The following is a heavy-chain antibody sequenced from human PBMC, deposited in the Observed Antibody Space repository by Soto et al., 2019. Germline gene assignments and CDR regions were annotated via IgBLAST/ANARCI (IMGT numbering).Heavy chain of an antibody. CDR1: GGCISSGGYS. V-gene: IGHV4-30-2*01. CDR2: IYHSGST. CDR3: ARVPGP. J-gene: IGHJ5*02. Sequence: QLQRQESGSGLVKPSQTLSLTWAVSGGCISSGGYSWSWIRQPPGKGLEWIGYIYHSGSTYYNPSLKSRVTISVDRSKNQFSLKLSSVTAADTAVYYCARVPGPWGQGTLVTVSS.